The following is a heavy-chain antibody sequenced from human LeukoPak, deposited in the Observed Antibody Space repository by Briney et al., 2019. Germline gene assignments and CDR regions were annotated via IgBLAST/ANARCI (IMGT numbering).Heavy chain of an antibody. CDR2: VVDPGAT. CDR3: ARDRVVAATDFYYYYGMDV. V-gene: IGHV3-23*01. D-gene: IGHD2-15*01. CDR1: GFTFSSYA. Sequence: PGGSLRLSCAASGFTFSSYAMAWVRQAPGKGLEWVSTVVDPGATFYADSVKGRFTISRDNSKNTLYLQMNSLRADDTAVYYCARDRVVAATDFYYYYGMDVWGQGTTVTVSS. J-gene: IGHJ6*02.